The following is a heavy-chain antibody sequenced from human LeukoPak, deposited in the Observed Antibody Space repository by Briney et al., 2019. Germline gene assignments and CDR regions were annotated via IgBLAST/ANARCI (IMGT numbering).Heavy chain of an antibody. CDR2: IYYSGST. Sequence: SETLSLTCTVSGVSISSYYWSWIRQRPGKGLEWIGYIYYSGSTNYTPSLKSRVTISVDTSKNQFSLKLSSVTAADTAVYYCARDDYSNNLGYWGQGTLVTVSS. D-gene: IGHD4-11*01. J-gene: IGHJ4*02. V-gene: IGHV4-59*01. CDR3: ARDDYSNNLGY. CDR1: GVSISSYY.